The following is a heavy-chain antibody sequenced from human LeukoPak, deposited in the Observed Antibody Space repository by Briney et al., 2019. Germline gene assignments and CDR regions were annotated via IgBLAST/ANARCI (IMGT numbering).Heavy chain of an antibody. CDR3: ARPLVGATTPFDY. J-gene: IGHJ4*02. V-gene: IGHV3-48*01. CDR2: ISSSSSTI. Sequence: GGSLRLSCAASGFTSSSYSMNWVRQAPGKGLEWVSYISSSSSTIYYADSVKGRFTISRDNAKNSLYLQMNSLRAEDTAVYYCARPLVGATTPFDYWGQRTLVTVSS. D-gene: IGHD1-26*01. CDR1: GFTSSSYS.